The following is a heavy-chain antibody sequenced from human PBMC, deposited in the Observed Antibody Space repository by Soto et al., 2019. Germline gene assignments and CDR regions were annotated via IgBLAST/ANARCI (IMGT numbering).Heavy chain of an antibody. J-gene: IGHJ5*02. CDR2: ISAYNGNT. CDR3: AKSFPHYDFWSGYYTKVPFDP. CDR1: GYTFTSYG. V-gene: IGHV1-18*01. D-gene: IGHD3-3*01. Sequence: ASVKVSFKASGYTFTSYGISWVRQAPGQGLEWMGWISAYNGNTNYAQKLQGRVTMTTDTSTSTAYMELRSLRSDDTAVYYCAKSFPHYDFWSGYYTKVPFDPWGQGTLVTVSS.